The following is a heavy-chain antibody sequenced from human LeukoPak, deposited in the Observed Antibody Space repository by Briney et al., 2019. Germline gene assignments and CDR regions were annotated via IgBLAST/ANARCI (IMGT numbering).Heavy chain of an antibody. CDR3: ARDLGRVTVVRGVILDAFDI. V-gene: IGHV4-39*07. D-gene: IGHD3-10*01. J-gene: IGHJ3*02. CDR2: IHYSGST. Sequence: SSETLSLTCTVSGGSISSYYWGWIRQPPGKGLEWIGSIHYSGSTYNNPSLKSRVTISVDTSKNHFSLKLSSVTAADTAVYYCARDLGRVTVVRGVILDAFDIWGQGTMVTVSS. CDR1: GGSISSYY.